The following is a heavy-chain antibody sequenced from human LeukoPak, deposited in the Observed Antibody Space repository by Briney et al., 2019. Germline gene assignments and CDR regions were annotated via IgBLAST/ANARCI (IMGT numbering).Heavy chain of an antibody. Sequence: GGSLEISCQGSGSPFTSYWIGWVRQLPGKGLEWMGIIYPGDSDTRYSPSFQGQVTISADNSISTAYLQWSSLKASDTAMYYCAKLRGYPDDAFDIWGQETMVTVSS. CDR1: GSPFTSYW. J-gene: IGHJ3*02. V-gene: IGHV5-51*01. CDR2: IYPGDSDT. D-gene: IGHD4-23*01. CDR3: AKLRGYPDDAFDI.